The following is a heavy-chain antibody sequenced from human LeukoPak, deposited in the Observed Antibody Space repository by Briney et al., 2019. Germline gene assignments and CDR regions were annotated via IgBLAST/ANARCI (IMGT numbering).Heavy chain of an antibody. D-gene: IGHD1-7*01. CDR2: IYTSGST. J-gene: IGHJ4*02. Sequence: SETLSLTCTVSGGAISSGAYYWGWIRQPAGKGLEWIGRIYTSGSTNYNPSLKSRVTISVDTSKNQFSLKLSSVTAADTAVYYCARERGLELRWGQGTLVTVSS. CDR3: ARERGLELR. V-gene: IGHV4-61*02. CDR1: GGAISSGAYY.